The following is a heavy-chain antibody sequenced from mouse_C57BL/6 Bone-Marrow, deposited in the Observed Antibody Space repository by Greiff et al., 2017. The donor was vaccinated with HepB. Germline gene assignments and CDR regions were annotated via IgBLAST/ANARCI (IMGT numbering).Heavy chain of an antibody. V-gene: IGHV1-55*01. CDR1: GYTFTSYW. J-gene: IGHJ1*03. CDR2: IYPGSGST. CDR3: ARDGYFLYWYFDV. D-gene: IGHD2-3*01. Sequence: QVHVKQSVAELVRPGASVKLSCTASGYTFTSYWITWVKQRPGQGLEWIGDIYPGSGSTNYNEKFKSKATLTVDTSSSTAYMQLSSLTSEDSAVYYCARDGYFLYWYFDVWGTGTTVTVSS.